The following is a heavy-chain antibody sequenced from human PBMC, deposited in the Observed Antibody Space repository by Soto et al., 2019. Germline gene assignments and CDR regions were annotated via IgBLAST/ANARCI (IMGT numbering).Heavy chain of an antibody. V-gene: IGHV4-59*01. Sequence: SETLSLTCTVSGGSISSYYWSWIRQPPGKGLEWIGYIYYSGSTNYNPSLKSRVTISVDTSKNQFSLKLSSVTAADTAVYYCARDLPYPLGGDYYYYGMDVWGQGTTVTVSS. D-gene: IGHD3-16*01. CDR1: GGSISSYY. CDR3: ARDLPYPLGGDYYYYGMDV. J-gene: IGHJ6*02. CDR2: IYYSGST.